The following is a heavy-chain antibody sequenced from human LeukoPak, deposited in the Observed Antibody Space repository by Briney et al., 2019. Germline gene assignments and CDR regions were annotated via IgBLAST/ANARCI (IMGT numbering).Heavy chain of an antibody. CDR3: ARGLRGMDV. CDR1: GYSISSGYY. Sequence: SETLSLTCTVSGYSISSGYYWGWIWQPPGKGLEWIGSIYHSGSTYYNPSLKSRVTISVDTSKNQFSLKLSSVTAADTAVYYCARGLRGMDVWGQGTTVTVSS. J-gene: IGHJ6*02. CDR2: IYHSGST. V-gene: IGHV4-38-2*02.